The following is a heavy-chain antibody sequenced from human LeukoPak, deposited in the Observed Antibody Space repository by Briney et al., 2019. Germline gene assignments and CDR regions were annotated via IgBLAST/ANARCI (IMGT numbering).Heavy chain of an antibody. CDR1: GFTVSSNY. J-gene: IGHJ5*02. D-gene: IGHD6-19*01. CDR2: IYSGGST. Sequence: TGGSLGLSCAASGFTVSSNYMSWVRRAPGKGLEWVSVIYSGGSTYYADSVKGRFTISRDNSKNTLYLQMNSLRAEDTAVYYCARARIAVAGTRWFDPWGQGTLVTVSS. CDR3: ARARIAVAGTRWFDP. V-gene: IGHV3-53*01.